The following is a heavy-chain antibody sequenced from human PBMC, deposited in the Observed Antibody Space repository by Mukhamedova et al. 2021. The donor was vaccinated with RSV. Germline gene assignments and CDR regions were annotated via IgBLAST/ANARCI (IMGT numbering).Heavy chain of an antibody. CDR1: YS. J-gene: IGHJ4*02. CDR2: IGSRSTSI. D-gene: IGHD1-14*01. CDR3: ARDRDHAFDY. V-gene: IGHV3-48*02. Sequence: YSMNWVRQAPGKGLEWVSYIGSRSTSIKYADSVKGRFTISRDNAKNSLSLQMYSLRDEDTAIYYCARDRDHAFDYWGQGTLVT.